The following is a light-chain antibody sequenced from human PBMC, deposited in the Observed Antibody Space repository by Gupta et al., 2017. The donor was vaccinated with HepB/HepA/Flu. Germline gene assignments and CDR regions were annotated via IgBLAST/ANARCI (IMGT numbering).Light chain of an antibody. Sequence: QSALTQPASVSGSPGQSITISCTGASSDIVASNHVSWYQQHPGKAPKLLIYDVTNRPSEVSNRFSGSKSGNKASLTISGRQAEDEADYYCTSDTGTRTWGFGGGTKLNV. J-gene: IGLJ2*01. CDR2: DVT. CDR3: TSDTGTRTWG. V-gene: IGLV2-14*03. CDR1: SSDIVASNH.